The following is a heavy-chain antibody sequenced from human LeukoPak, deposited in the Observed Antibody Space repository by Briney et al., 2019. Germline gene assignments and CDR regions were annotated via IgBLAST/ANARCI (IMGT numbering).Heavy chain of an antibody. Sequence: PGGSLRLSCAASGFTVSSNYMSWVRQAPGKGLEWVSVIYSGGSTYYADSVKGRFTISRDNSKNTLYLQMNSLRAEDTAVYYCARDSHPGGYYYYGMDVWGQGTTVTVSS. D-gene: IGHD1-1*01. CDR1: GFTVSSNY. J-gene: IGHJ6*02. V-gene: IGHV3-53*01. CDR2: IYSGGST. CDR3: ARDSHPGGYYYYGMDV.